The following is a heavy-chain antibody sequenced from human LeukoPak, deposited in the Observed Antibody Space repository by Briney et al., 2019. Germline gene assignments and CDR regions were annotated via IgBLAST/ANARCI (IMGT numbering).Heavy chain of an antibody. V-gene: IGHV4-30-2*01. J-gene: IGHJ4*02. D-gene: IGHD6-13*01. CDR2: IYYSGST. Sequence: PSETLSLTCAVSGGSISSGGYSWSWIRQPPGKGLEWIGYIYYSGSTYYNPSLKSRVTISLDRSKNQFSLKLSSVTAADTAVYYCARDSSSWFDYWGQGTLVTVSS. CDR1: GGSISSGGYS. CDR3: ARDSSSWFDY.